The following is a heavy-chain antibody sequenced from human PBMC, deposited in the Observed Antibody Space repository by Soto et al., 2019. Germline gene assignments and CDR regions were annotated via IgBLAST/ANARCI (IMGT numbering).Heavy chain of an antibody. D-gene: IGHD1-1*01. CDR2: ISGYKGKT. J-gene: IGHJ6*02. CDR3: AREGTRPYYYYGMDV. CDR1: GYTFSMSD. Sequence: QVQLVQSGAEVKKPGASVKVSCKSSGYTFSMSDISWVRQAPGQGLEWMGWISGYKGKTNYAQKFQGRVNMTTDTSTNMAYMELRSLRSDDTAVYYCAREGTRPYYYYGMDVWCQGTTVTVSS. V-gene: IGHV1-18*01.